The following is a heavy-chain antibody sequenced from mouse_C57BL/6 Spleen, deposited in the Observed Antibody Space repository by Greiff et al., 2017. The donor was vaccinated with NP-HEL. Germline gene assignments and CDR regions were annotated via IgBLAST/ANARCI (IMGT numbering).Heavy chain of an antibody. V-gene: IGHV1-55*01. CDR2: IYPGSGST. D-gene: IGHD2-3*01. Sequence: QVQLQQSGAELVKPGASVKMSCKASGYTFTSYWITWVKQRPGQGLEWIGDIYPGSGSTNYNEKFKSKATLTVDTSSSTAYMQLSSLTSEDSAVYYCARGYDGYYVAMDYWGQGTSVTVSS. CDR1: GYTFTSYW. CDR3: ARGYDGYYVAMDY. J-gene: IGHJ4*01.